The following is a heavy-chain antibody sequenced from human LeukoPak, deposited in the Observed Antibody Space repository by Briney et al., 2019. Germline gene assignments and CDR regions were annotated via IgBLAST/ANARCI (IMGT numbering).Heavy chain of an antibody. J-gene: IGHJ4*02. Sequence: QPGGSLRLSCAASGFTFSSYDMHWVRQATGKGLHWVSAIGTAGDPYYPGSVKGRFTISRENAKNFLYLQMNSLRAGDTAVYYCARGSRGYSYGPPRPDFDYWGQGTLVTVSS. D-gene: IGHD5-18*01. CDR2: IGTAGDP. CDR1: GFTFSSYD. V-gene: IGHV3-13*05. CDR3: ARGSRGYSYGPPRPDFDY.